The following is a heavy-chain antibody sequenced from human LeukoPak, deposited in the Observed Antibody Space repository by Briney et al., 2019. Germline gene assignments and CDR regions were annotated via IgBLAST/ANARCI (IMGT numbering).Heavy chain of an antibody. J-gene: IGHJ4*02. Sequence: PGAPLLLSSASSGFTFTTFSMHWVRPAPGKGLEYVSGININGNNRYYANSVKGRFTISSDNSNNTAWLQMASLRVEATGVYFCAGGRGATSARPFFDYRGGQGTLITVSS. CDR2: ININGNNR. CDR3: AGGRGATSARPFFDYR. CDR1: GFTFTTFS. V-gene: IGHV3-64*01. D-gene: IGHD1-26*01.